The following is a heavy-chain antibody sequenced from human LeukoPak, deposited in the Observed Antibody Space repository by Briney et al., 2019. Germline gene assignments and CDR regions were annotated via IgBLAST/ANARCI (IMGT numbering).Heavy chain of an antibody. D-gene: IGHD5-18*01. J-gene: IGHJ6*02. CDR2: IWYDGSNK. CDR3: ARDLAVGDYGMDV. Sequence: GRSLRLSCAASGFTFSSYGMHWVRQAPGKGLEWVAVIWYDGSNKYYADSVKGRFTISRDNSKNTLYLQMNSLRAEDTAVYCCARDLAVGDYGMDVWGQGTTVTVSS. V-gene: IGHV3-33*01. CDR1: GFTFSSYG.